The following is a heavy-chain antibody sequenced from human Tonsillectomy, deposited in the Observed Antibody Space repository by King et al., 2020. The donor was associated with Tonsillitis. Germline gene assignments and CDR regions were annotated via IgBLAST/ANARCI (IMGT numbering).Heavy chain of an antibody. CDR1: GFTLSNYW. Sequence: VQLVESGGGSVQPGGSLRLSCAASGFTLSNYWMYLVRQAPGKGLVWVSRINSDGNSTNYADSVKGRFTVSRDNAKNTLYLQMNSLRAEDSAFYYCAINFWCFTSSCSDQYCMDVWGQGTTVTVFS. V-gene: IGHV3-74*01. D-gene: IGHD2-15*01. CDR2: INSDGNST. CDR3: AINFWCFTSSCSDQYCMDV. J-gene: IGHJ6*02.